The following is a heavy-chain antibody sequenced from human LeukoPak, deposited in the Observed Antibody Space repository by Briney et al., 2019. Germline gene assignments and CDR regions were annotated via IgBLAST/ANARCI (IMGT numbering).Heavy chain of an antibody. CDR2: MFYNGSP. D-gene: IGHD6-13*01. CDR1: GGSMSGNTYY. Sequence: SETLSPACTVSGGSMSGNTYYWGWIRQPPGKGLEWIGSMFYNGSPYYNPSLKSRVTISVDTSNNQFSLRVSSVTAADTAVYYCARRRGYSGSSYYFDYWDEAPLATVSS. J-gene: IGHJ4*02. V-gene: IGHV4-39*01. CDR3: ARRRGYSGSSYYFDY.